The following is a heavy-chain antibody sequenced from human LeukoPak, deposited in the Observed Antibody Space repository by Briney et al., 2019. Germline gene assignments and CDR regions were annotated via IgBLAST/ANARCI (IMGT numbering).Heavy chain of an antibody. J-gene: IGHJ4*02. CDR3: ATGVRGYNSALDY. CDR1: GFTFSNYY. D-gene: IGHD6-19*01. Sequence: GGSLRLSCAASGFTFSNYYMNWFRQAPGKGLEWVSSISSGSSYIYYADSLKGRFTISRDNAKNSLYLQMNSLRAEDTAVYYCATGVRGYNSALDYWGQGTLVTVSP. CDR2: ISSGSSYI. V-gene: IGHV3-21*01.